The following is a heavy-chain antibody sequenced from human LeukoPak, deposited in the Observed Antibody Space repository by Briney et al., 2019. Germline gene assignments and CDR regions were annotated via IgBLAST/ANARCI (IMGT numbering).Heavy chain of an antibody. D-gene: IGHD2-2*01. CDR3: ANIGGIKYCSSTSCYFSDY. J-gene: IGHJ4*02. CDR1: GFTFSSYG. CDR2: ISGSGGST. Sequence: GGSLRLSCAASGFTFSSYGMSWVRQAPGKGLEWVSAISGSGGSTYYADSVKGRFTISRDNSKNTLYLQMNSLRAEDTAVYYCANIGGIKYCSSTSCYFSDYWGQGTLVTVSS. V-gene: IGHV3-23*01.